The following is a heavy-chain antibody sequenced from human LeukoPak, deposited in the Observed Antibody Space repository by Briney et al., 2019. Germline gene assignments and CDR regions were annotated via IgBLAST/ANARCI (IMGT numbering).Heavy chain of an antibody. Sequence: SQTLSLTCAISGDSVSNKNTAWNWIRQSPSRGLEWLGRTYYRSTWYNDYAVSVRGRITVNPDTSKNQFSLHLNSVTPEDTAVYYCARRLTQYDCFDPWGQGILVTVSS. J-gene: IGHJ5*02. CDR2: TYYRSTWYN. CDR1: GDSVSNKNTA. D-gene: IGHD2-2*01. CDR3: ARRLTQYDCFDP. V-gene: IGHV6-1*01.